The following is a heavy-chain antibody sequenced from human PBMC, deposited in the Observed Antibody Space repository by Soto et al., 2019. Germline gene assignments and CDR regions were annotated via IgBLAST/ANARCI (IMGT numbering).Heavy chain of an antibody. CDR1: GFTFSSYG. CDR3: AKDHSSGWYY. D-gene: IGHD6-19*01. J-gene: IGHJ4*02. CDR2: ISYDGSNK. V-gene: IGHV3-30*18. Sequence: GGSLRLSCAASGFTFSSYGMHWVRQAPGKGLEWVAVISYDGSNKYYADSVKGRFTISRDNSKNTLYLQMNSLRAEDTAVYYCAKDHSSGWYYWGQGTLVTVSS.